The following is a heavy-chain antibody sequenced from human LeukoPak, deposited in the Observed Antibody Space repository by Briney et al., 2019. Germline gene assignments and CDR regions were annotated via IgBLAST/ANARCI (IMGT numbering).Heavy chain of an antibody. J-gene: IGHJ5*02. D-gene: IGHD4-17*01. CDR2: INPNSGGT. CDR3: ASGLYADYWFDP. Sequence: GASVWLSCKASGYTFTGYYMHWVRQAPGQGLEWMGWINPNSGGTNYAQKFQGRVTMTRDTSISTAYMELSRLRSDDTAVYYCASGLYADYWFDPWAQGPLVTVSS. V-gene: IGHV1-2*02. CDR1: GYTFTGYY.